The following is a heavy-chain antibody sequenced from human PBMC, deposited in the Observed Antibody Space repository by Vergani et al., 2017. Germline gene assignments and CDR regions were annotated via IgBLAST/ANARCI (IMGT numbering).Heavy chain of an antibody. D-gene: IGHD1-1*01. CDR2: IMPMFGTP. CDR1: GDSFTNYV. Sequence: QVQLVQSGAEVKQPGSSVKVSCKASGDSFTNYVMSWVRQTPGQGLEWMGGIMPMFGTPNYAQKFLGRVTITADESTSTAYLELNSLTLEDTAVYYCAKENERSDYFDSWGQGSLVTVSS. J-gene: IGHJ4*02. V-gene: IGHV1-69*12. CDR3: AKENERSDYFDS.